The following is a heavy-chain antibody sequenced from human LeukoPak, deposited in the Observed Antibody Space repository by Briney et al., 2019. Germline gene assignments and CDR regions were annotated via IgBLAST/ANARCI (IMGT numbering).Heavy chain of an antibody. Sequence: ASVKVSCKASGYTFTSYDINWVRQATGQGLEWMGWMNPNSGNTGYAQKFQGGVTMTEATSRDTAYMELNSLTSEDTAVYYCATPAITMVRDDAFDFWGQGTMVTVSS. CDR3: ATPAITMVRDDAFDF. D-gene: IGHD3-10*01. J-gene: IGHJ3*01. CDR2: MNPNSGNT. V-gene: IGHV1-8*01. CDR1: GYTFTSYD.